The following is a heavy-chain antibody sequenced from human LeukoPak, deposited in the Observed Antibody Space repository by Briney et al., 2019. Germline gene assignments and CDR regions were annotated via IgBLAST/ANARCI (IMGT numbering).Heavy chain of an antibody. D-gene: IGHD1-14*01. CDR2: ISSHSSYI. CDR3: ARENPPRWFDP. Sequence: PGGSLRLSCAASGFTFNNYNINWFRQAPGKGLEWVSSISSHSSYIYYADSVKGRFTVSRDNAKSSLYLQTNSLRAEDTAVYYCARENPPRWFDPWGQGTLVTVSS. J-gene: IGHJ5*02. V-gene: IGHV3-21*01. CDR1: GFTFNNYN.